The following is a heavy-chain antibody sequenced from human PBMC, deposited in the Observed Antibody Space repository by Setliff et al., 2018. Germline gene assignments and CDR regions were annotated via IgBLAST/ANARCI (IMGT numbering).Heavy chain of an antibody. Sequence: SETLSLTCTVSGGSINNGSYYWSWIRQPAGKGLEWIGYIYTSGSTNYNPSLKSRVTISVDTSKNQFSLKLSSVTAADTAVYFCARGYYNFLSGYYTPYYFDYWGQGTLVTVSS. CDR1: GGSINNGSYY. V-gene: IGHV4-61*10. D-gene: IGHD3-3*01. CDR2: IYTSGST. J-gene: IGHJ4*02. CDR3: ARGYYNFLSGYYTPYYFDY.